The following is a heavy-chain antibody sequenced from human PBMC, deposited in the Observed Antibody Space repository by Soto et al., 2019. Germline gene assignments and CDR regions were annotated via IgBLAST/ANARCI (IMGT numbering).Heavy chain of an antibody. CDR2: IDPSDSYT. Sequence: EESLKISCKGSGYSVTSYWISLVRQMPGKGLEWMGRIDPSDSYTNYSPSFQGHVTISADKSISTAYLQWSSLKASDTAMYYCASSPRGYCSSTSCRELGNYYGMDVWGQGTTVTVSS. D-gene: IGHD2-2*01. CDR1: GYSVTSYW. V-gene: IGHV5-10-1*01. CDR3: ASSPRGYCSSTSCRELGNYYGMDV. J-gene: IGHJ6*02.